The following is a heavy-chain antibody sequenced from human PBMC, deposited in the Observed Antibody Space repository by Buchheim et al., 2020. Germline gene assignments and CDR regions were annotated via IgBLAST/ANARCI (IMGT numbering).Heavy chain of an antibody. CDR3: ARVEDTAMVGGGYYLDY. Sequence: QVQLVQSGAEVKKPGSSVKVSCKASGGTFSSYTISWVRQAPGQGLEWMGRIIPILGIANYAQKFQGRVKITADKSTSPAYMELSSLRSEDTAVYYCARVEDTAMVGGGYYLDYWGQGTL. CDR1: GGTFSSYT. D-gene: IGHD5-18*01. CDR2: IIPILGIA. V-gene: IGHV1-69*02. J-gene: IGHJ4*02.